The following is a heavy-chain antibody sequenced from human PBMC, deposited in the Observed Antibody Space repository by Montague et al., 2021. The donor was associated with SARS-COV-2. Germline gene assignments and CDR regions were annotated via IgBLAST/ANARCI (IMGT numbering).Heavy chain of an antibody. V-gene: IGHV2-5*02. CDR1: GFSLDSRGVG. CDR2: IFWDDDK. Sequence: PALVKPTQTVTLTCTFSGFSLDSRGVGVGWIRQPPGKALECLALIFWDDDKRYSTSLKTRLTVSKDTSKNQVVLTMTNMDPVDTATYFCAHKKSGWPSDFDFWGQGTLVTVSS. D-gene: IGHD6-19*01. CDR3: AHKKSGWPSDFDF. J-gene: IGHJ4*02.